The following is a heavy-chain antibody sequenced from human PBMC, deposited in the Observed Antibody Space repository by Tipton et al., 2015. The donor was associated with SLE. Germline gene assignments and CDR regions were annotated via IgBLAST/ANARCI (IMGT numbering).Heavy chain of an antibody. J-gene: IGHJ3*02. CDR2: IYTSGST. V-gene: IGHV4-4*09. Sequence: LRLSCTVSGGSTSSYYWSWIRQPPGKGLEWIGYIYTSGSTNYNPSLKSRVTISVDTSKNQFSLKLSSVTAADTAVYYCARLIAAAGKLGAFDIWGQGTMVTVSS. D-gene: IGHD6-13*01. CDR1: GGSTSSYY. CDR3: ARLIAAAGKLGAFDI.